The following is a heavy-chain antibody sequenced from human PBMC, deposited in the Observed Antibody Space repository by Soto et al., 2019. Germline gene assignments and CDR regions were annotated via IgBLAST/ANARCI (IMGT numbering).Heavy chain of an antibody. CDR1: GYSFTTFG. Sequence: ASVKVSCKTSGYSFTTFGVSWVRQAPGQGLQWMGWISPNSGSTKYAENFQVRDTMTTDTSTTTAYMELRRLRSDDTALYYCALLSAVNDLDYFDYWGPETLVTVSS. CDR3: ALLSAVNDLDYFDY. CDR2: ISPNSGST. D-gene: IGHD1-1*01. V-gene: IGHV1-18*01. J-gene: IGHJ4*02.